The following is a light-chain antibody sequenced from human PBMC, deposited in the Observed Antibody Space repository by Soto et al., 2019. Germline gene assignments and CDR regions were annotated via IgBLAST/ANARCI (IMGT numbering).Light chain of an antibody. CDR1: QDINSF. V-gene: IGKV1-9*01. CDR3: QQLESYPST. Sequence: IQLTQSTSSLSASLGDRVTITCRASQDINSFLAWYQQKPGKAPKLLIYAASTLQSGVPSRFSGSGYGTDFTLTISSLQTEDFATYYCQQLESYPSTFGGGTKVDIK. CDR2: AAS. J-gene: IGKJ4*01.